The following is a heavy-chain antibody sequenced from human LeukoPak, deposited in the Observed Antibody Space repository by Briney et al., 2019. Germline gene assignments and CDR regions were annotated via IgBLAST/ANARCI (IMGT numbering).Heavy chain of an antibody. CDR3: ALTTVTTGFWFAP. D-gene: IGHD4-11*01. V-gene: IGHV4-39*07. CDR1: GVSISSSYSY. CDR2: IYYTGNT. Sequence: WETLSLTCTVSGVSISSSYSYWGWIRQPPGMGLEWIGSIYYTGNTYYNASLKSQVSISIDTSKNQFSLKLHSVTTADTAVYYCALTTVTTGFWFAPWSQGTLVTVSS. J-gene: IGHJ5*02.